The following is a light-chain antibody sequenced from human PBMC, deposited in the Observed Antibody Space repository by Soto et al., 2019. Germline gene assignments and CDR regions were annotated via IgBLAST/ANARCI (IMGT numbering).Light chain of an antibody. Sequence: QSALTQPRSVSGSPGQSGTISCTGTSSDVGGYNYVSWYQQHPGKAPTLMIYDVTKRPSGVPDRFSGSKSGNTASLTISGLQSEDDADYYCCSYAGNSLVFGGGTKLTVL. V-gene: IGLV2-11*01. CDR2: DVT. CDR3: CSYAGNSLV. CDR1: SSDVGGYNY. J-gene: IGLJ2*01.